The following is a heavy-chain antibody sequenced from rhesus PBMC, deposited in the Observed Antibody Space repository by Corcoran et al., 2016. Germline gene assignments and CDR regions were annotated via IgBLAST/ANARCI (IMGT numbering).Heavy chain of an antibody. Sequence: QVKLQQWGEGLVKPSETLSLTCAVYGGSISGYYYWSWIRQPPGKGLEGIGYIYGNSASTNYNPSLKNRVTISKDTSKNQFSLKLSSVTAADTAVYYCAREYCSSTYCSSYFDYWGQGVLVTVSS. J-gene: IGHJ4*01. CDR1: GGSISGYYY. D-gene: IGHD2-15*01. CDR3: AREYCSSTYCSSYFDY. CDR2: IYGNSAST. V-gene: IGHV4-73*01.